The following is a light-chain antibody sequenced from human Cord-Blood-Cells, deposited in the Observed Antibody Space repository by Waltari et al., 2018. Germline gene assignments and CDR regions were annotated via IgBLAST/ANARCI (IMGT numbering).Light chain of an antibody. CDR2: EVS. CDR1: SSDVGGYNY. V-gene: IGLV2-14*01. Sequence: QSALTQPASVSGSPRHSITISSTGTSSDVGGYNYVSWYQQHPGKAPKLMIYEVSNRPSGVSNRFSGSKSGNTASLTISGLQAEDEADYYCSSYTSSSTYVFGTGTKVTVL. J-gene: IGLJ1*01. CDR3: SSYTSSSTYV.